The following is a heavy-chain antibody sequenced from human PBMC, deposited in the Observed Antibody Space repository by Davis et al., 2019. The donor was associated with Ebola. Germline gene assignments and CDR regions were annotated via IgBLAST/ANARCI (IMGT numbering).Heavy chain of an antibody. V-gene: IGHV3-49*04. Sequence: GESLKISCTTSGFTFGDYAMSWVRQAPGKGLEWVGFIRSKPYGGTTEYAASVKGRFTISSDDSKSIAYLQMNSLKTEDTAVYYCTKDYGGTSDYWGQGTLVTVSS. D-gene: IGHD4-23*01. CDR2: IRSKPYGGTT. CDR1: GFTFGDYA. J-gene: IGHJ4*02. CDR3: TKDYGGTSDY.